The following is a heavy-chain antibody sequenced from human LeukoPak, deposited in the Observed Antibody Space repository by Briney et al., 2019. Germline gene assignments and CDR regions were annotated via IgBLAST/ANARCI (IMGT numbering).Heavy chain of an antibody. J-gene: IGHJ4*02. Sequence: ASVKVSCKASGYSFIDYYIHWVRQAPGQGLEWMGWMNTNSGDTFYSQKFQGRVTMTRDTSLSTAYLGLTRLKSDDTAMYYCAQSRVEYFDYWGQGTLVTVSS. CDR3: AQSRVEYFDY. D-gene: IGHD2-15*01. V-gene: IGHV1-2*02. CDR2: MNTNSGDT. CDR1: GYSFIDYY.